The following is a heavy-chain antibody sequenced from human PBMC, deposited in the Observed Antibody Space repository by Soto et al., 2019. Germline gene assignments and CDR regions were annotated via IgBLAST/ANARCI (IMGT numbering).Heavy chain of an antibody. J-gene: IGHJ6*02. V-gene: IGHV3-30*03. D-gene: IGHD3-9*01. CDR2: HSNDGITK. Sequence: QLVESGGGVVQPGTSLRLSCAASGSTFSSSGWHWVRQAPGKGLEWVAFHSNDGITKNYADSVKGRFTIFRDNSKNTVSLQIDSLRADDTDVYYCATDGPHFDVEVWGQGTTVTVSS. CDR1: GSTFSSSG. CDR3: ATDGPHFDVEV.